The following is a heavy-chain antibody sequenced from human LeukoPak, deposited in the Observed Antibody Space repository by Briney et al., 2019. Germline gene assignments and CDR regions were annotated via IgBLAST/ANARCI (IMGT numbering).Heavy chain of an antibody. Sequence: GGSLRLSCAASGFTFSDYYMSWIRQAPGKGLEWVSAISGSGGSTYYADSVKGRFTISRDNSKNTLYLQMNSLRAEDTAVYYCAPKRGSGRNTSDYWGQGTLVTVSS. D-gene: IGHD3-10*01. CDR1: GFTFSDYY. CDR3: APKRGSGRNTSDY. V-gene: IGHV3-23*01. CDR2: ISGSGGST. J-gene: IGHJ4*02.